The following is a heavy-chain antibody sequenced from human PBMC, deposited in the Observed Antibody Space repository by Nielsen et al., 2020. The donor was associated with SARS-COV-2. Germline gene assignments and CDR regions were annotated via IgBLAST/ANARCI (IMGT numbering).Heavy chain of an antibody. Sequence: GGSLRLSCAASGFTFSDYYMSWIRQAPGKGLEWVSYISSSSYTNYADSVKGRFTISRDNAKNSLYLQMNSLRAEDTAVYYCARGDFWSGFYFDYWGQGTLVTVSS. CDR1: GFTFSDYY. D-gene: IGHD3-3*01. CDR2: ISSSSYT. CDR3: ARGDFWSGFYFDY. J-gene: IGHJ4*02. V-gene: IGHV3-11*05.